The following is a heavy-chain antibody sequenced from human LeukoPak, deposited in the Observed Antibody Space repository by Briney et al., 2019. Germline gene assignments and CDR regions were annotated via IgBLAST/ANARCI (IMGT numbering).Heavy chain of an antibody. V-gene: IGHV4-38-2*02. J-gene: IGHJ4*02. D-gene: IGHD6-19*01. CDR1: GYSIFSGYY. CDR2: IYHSGST. CDR3: AILAVAGYKYYFDY. Sequence: SQTLSLTCTVSGYSIFSGYYWGWIRQPPGKGLEWIGSIYHSGSTSYNPSLKSRVTISVDTSKNQFSLKLSSVTAVDTAVYYCAILAVAGYKYYFDYWGQGALVTVSS.